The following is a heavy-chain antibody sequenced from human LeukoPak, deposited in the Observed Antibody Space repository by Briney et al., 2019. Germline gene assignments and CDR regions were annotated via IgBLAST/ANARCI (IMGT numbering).Heavy chain of an antibody. CDR3: ARTRGSYSFDY. CDR1: GFTFSDYY. CDR2: ISSYGNTM. J-gene: IGHJ4*02. D-gene: IGHD1-26*01. V-gene: IGHV3-11*01. Sequence: GGSQRLSCAASGFTFSDYYMGWIRQAPGKGLEWVSYISSYGNTMSYADSVRGRFTISRDNAKKSLYLQMNSLRAEDTAVYHCARTRGSYSFDYWGQGTQVTVSS.